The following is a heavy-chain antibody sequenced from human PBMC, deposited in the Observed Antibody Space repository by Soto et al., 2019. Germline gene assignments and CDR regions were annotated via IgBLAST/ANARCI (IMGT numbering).Heavy chain of an antibody. D-gene: IGHD3-3*01. CDR3: ARDAVDNFWSSLSDLARGFDP. CDR1: GYTFTSYA. CDR2: INAGNGNT. V-gene: IGHV1-3*01. Sequence: RASVKVSCKASGYTFTSYAMHWVRQAPGQRLEWMGWINAGNGNTKYSQKFQGRVTITRDTSASTAYMELSSLRSEDTAVYYCARDAVDNFWSSLSDLARGFDPWGQGTLVTVSS. J-gene: IGHJ5*02.